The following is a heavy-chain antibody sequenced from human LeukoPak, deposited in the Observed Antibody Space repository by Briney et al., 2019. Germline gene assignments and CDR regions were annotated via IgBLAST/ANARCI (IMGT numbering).Heavy chain of an antibody. CDR1: TYTFPNYY. V-gene: IGHV1-2*02. J-gene: IGHJ3*01. D-gene: IGHD5-24*01. CDR3: ARDLPGHGHKSAYDV. CDR2: IFPSSGGT. Sequence: GASVAVSCKASTYTFPNYYIPWVRQAPGQGIEWMGWIFPSSGGTKYAQKFQGRATMTRDTSINTAYMELSSSTCNDTAAYYCARDLPGHGHKSAYDVWGQGTKVTVSS.